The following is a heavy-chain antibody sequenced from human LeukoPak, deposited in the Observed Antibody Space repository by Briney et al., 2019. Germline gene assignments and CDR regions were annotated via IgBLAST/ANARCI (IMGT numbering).Heavy chain of an antibody. CDR1: RFTVSSNY. Sequence: PGGSLRLSCAASRFTVSSNYTNWVRQAPGKGLEWVSLIDSGGYTYYADSVKGRFTISRDNSKNTLYLQMSSLRVEDTAVYYCARGFGSGSTAICDYWGQGTLVSVSS. D-gene: IGHD3-10*01. CDR2: IDSGGYT. CDR3: ARGFGSGSTAICDY. J-gene: IGHJ4*02. V-gene: IGHV3-66*01.